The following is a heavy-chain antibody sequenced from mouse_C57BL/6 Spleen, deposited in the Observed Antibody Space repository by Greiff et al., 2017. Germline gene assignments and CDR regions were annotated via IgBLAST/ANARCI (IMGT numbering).Heavy chain of an antibody. J-gene: IGHJ4*01. CDR3: AKDGPYSNYDRYAMDY. CDR1: GYTFTSYW. D-gene: IGHD2-5*01. Sequence: QVQLQQPGAELVRPGSSVKLSCKASGYTFTSYWMHWVKKRPIQGLEWIGNIDPSDSETHYNQKFKDKATLTVDKSSSTAYMQLSSLTSEDSAVYYCAKDGPYSNYDRYAMDYWGQGTSVTVSS. V-gene: IGHV1-52*01. CDR2: IDPSDSET.